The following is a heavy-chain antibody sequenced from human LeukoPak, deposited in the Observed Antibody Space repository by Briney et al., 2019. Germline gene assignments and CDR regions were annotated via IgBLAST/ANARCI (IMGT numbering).Heavy chain of an antibody. CDR2: IYYSGSI. CDR3: ARQRGYCSGGSCYGMFDY. Sequence: PSETLSPTCTVSGGSISSSNYYWGWIRQPPGKGLEWIGSIYYSGSIYYNPSLKSRFTISVDTSKNQFSLKLASVTAADTAVYYCARQRGYCSGGSCYGMFDYWGQGTLVTVSS. D-gene: IGHD2-15*01. CDR1: GGSISSSNYY. V-gene: IGHV4-39*01. J-gene: IGHJ4*02.